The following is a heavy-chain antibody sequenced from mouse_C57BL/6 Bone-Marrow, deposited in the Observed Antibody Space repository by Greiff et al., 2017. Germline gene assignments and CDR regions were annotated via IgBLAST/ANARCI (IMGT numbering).Heavy chain of an antibody. D-gene: IGHD2-4*01. J-gene: IGHJ4*01. CDR1: GFTFSSYG. V-gene: IGHV5-6*02. Sequence: DVKLVESGGDLVKPGGSLKLSCAASGFTFSSYGMSWVRQTPDKRLEWVATISSGGSYTYYPDSVKGRFTISRDNAKNTLYLQMSSLKSEDTAMYYCAREGLYYAMDYWGQGTSVTVSS. CDR2: ISSGGSYT. CDR3: AREGLYYAMDY.